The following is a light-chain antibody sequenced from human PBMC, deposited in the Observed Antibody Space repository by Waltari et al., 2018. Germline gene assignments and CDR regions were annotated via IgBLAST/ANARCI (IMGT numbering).Light chain of an antibody. J-gene: IGLJ1*01. Sequence: QSALTQPPSASGSPGQSVTISCTGTSSDVGAYNYVSWYQQHPGKGPKLMIYEVTKRPPGDPDRVSGSKSGNTASLTVSGLQAEDEADYYCTSYAGSKNVFGTGTKVTVL. V-gene: IGLV2-8*01. CDR1: SSDVGAYNY. CDR3: TSYAGSKNV. CDR2: EVT.